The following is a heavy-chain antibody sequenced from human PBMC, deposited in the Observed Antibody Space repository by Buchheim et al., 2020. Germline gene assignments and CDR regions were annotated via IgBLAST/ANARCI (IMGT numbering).Heavy chain of an antibody. CDR3: AGKETYYYDSSGWYFDL. CDR1: GFTFSSYE. V-gene: IGHV3-48*03. D-gene: IGHD3-22*01. CDR2: ISSSGSTI. Sequence: VQLVESGGGVVQPGGSLRLSCAASGFTFSSYEMNWVRQAPGKGLEWVSYISSSGSTIYYADSVKGRFTISRDNAKNSLYLQMNSLRAEDTAVYYCAGKETYYYDSSGWYFDLWGRGTL. J-gene: IGHJ2*01.